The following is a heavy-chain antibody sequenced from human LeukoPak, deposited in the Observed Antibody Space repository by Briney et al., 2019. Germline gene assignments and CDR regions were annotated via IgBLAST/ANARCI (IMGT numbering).Heavy chain of an antibody. CDR1: GFTSSSYW. CDR2: INSDGSST. CDR3: ARKSSGYYDLDY. J-gene: IGHJ4*02. Sequence: GGSLRLSCAASGFTSSSYWMHWVRQAPGKGLVWVSRINSDGSSTFYADSVKGRFTISRDNAKNTLYLQMNSLRAEDTAVYYCARKSSGYYDLDYWGQGTLVTVSS. V-gene: IGHV3-74*01. D-gene: IGHD6-19*01.